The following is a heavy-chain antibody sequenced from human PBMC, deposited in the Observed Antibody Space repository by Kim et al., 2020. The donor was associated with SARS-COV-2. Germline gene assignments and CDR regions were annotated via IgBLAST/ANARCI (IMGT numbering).Heavy chain of an antibody. D-gene: IGHD2-8*02. CDR3: AAASWRLCTGGSCQLEA. J-gene: IGHJ5*02. CDR2: IVVDTGNT. CDR1: GIPFSSSA. V-gene: IGHV1-58*01. Sequence: SVKVSCRSSGIPFSSSAVQWLRQARGQRLEWVGCIVVDTGNTHYLQNLQDRVTITRDMSTSTAYLEVRSLRSEDTAVYYCAAASWRLCTGGSCQLEAWGQGTLVTVSS.